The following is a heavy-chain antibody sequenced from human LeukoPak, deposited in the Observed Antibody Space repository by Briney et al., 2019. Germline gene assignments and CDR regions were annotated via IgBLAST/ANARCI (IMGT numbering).Heavy chain of an antibody. CDR3: AKGASFDY. CDR2: ISSSSSTI. Sequence: GGSLRLSCAASGFTFSSYSMDWVRQAPGKGLEWVSYISSSSSTIYCADSVKGRFTTSRDNAKNSLYLQMNSLRAEDTAVYYCAKGASFDYWGQGTLVTVSS. CDR1: GFTFSSYS. J-gene: IGHJ4*02. V-gene: IGHV3-48*04.